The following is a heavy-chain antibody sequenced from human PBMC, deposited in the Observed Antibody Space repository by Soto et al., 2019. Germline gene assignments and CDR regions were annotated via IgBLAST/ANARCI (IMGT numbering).Heavy chain of an antibody. CDR3: ARGLVVPAALEYYLDY. J-gene: IGHJ4*02. CDR1: GGSISSYY. Sequence: SETLSLTCTVSGGSISSYYWSWIRQPPGKGLEWIGYIYYSGSTNYNPSLKSRVTISVDTSKNQFSLKLSSVTAADTAVYYCARGLVVPAALEYYLDYWGQGTLVTVSS. D-gene: IGHD2-2*01. V-gene: IGHV4-59*01. CDR2: IYYSGST.